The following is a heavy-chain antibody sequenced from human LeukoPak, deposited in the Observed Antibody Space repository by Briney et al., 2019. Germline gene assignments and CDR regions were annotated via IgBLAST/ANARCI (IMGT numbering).Heavy chain of an antibody. Sequence: GASVKVSCRASGYTFTSYYMHWGQKAPGQGLEGMGIINPSGGSTSYAQKFQGRVTMTRDMSTSTVYMELSSLRSEDTAVYYCARADEAARFDYWGQGTLVTVSS. V-gene: IGHV1-46*01. CDR3: ARADEAARFDY. CDR2: INPSGGST. D-gene: IGHD6-6*01. CDR1: GYTFTSYY. J-gene: IGHJ4*02.